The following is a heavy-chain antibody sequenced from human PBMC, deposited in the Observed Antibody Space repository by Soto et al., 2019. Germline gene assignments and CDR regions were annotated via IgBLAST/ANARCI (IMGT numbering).Heavy chain of an antibody. CDR1: GGTFSSYA. D-gene: IGHD3-22*01. CDR2: IVVGSGNT. CDR3: AATYYYDSSGYYYDAFDI. J-gene: IGHJ3*02. V-gene: IGHV1-58*01. Sequence: GASVKVSCKASGGTFSSYAVQRVRQARGQRLEWIGWIVVGSGNTNYAQKFQERVTITRDMSTSTAYMELSSLRSEDTAVYYCAATYYYDSSGYYYDAFDIWGQGTMVTVSS.